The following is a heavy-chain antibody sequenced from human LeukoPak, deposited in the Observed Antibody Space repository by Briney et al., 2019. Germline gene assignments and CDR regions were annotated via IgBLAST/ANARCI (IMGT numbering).Heavy chain of an antibody. J-gene: IGHJ5*02. CDR1: GGSISAYY. D-gene: IGHD3-3*01. Sequence: SETLSLTCTVSGGSISAYYWNWIRQPAGKGLEWIGRIYTSGSANYNPSLKSRVTMSVDTSKHQFSLRLSSVTAADTAVYYCARGHYYDFWSGYYQGWFDPWGQGTLVTVSS. CDR2: IYTSGSA. CDR3: ARGHYYDFWSGYYQGWFDP. V-gene: IGHV4-4*07.